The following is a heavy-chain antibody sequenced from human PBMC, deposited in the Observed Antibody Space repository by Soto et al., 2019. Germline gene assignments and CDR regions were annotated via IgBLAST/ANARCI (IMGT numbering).Heavy chain of an antibody. J-gene: IGHJ4*02. CDR3: AKPRPLVQLERRGGGMEDY. V-gene: IGHV1-69*12. D-gene: IGHD1-1*01. CDR1: GGTFSSYA. Sequence: QVQLVQSGAEVKKPGSSVKVSCKASGGTFSSYAISWVRQAPGQGLEWMGGIIPIFGTANYAQKFQGRVTITGDETPSTAYMGLRRLRSEDTGVYYCAKPRPLVQLERRGGGMEDYWGQGTLVTVSS. CDR2: IIPIFGTA.